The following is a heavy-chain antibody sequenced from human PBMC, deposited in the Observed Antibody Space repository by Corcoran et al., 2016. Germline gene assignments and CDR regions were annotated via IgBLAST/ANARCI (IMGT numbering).Heavy chain of an antibody. J-gene: IGHJ2*01. CDR1: GFTFSSYG. CDR2: IWYDGSNK. Sequence: QVQLVESGGGVVQPGRSLRLSCAASGFTFSSYGMHWVRQAPGKGLEWVAVIWYDGSNKYYADSVKGRFTISRDNSKNTLYLQMNSLRAEDRAGYYCASVTTLYFDLWGRGTLVTVSS. CDR3: ASVTTLYFDL. D-gene: IGHD4-17*01. V-gene: IGHV3-33*01.